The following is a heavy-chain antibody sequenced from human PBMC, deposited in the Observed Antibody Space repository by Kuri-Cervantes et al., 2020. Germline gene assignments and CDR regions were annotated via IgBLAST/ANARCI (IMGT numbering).Heavy chain of an antibody. CDR3: ARGGRGRGYSWFFDY. D-gene: IGHD5-18*01. J-gene: IGHJ4*02. V-gene: IGHV3-13*01. CDR1: GFTFSSYD. CDR2: IGTAGDT. Sequence: GGSLRLSCAASGFTFSSYDMHWVRQATGKGLEWVSAIGTAGDTYYPGSVKGRFTISRDNAKNTLYLQMNSLRAEDTAVYYCARGGRGRGYSWFFDYCGQGTLVTVSS.